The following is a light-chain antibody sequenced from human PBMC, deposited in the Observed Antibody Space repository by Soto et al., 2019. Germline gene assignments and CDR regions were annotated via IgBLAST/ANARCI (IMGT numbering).Light chain of an antibody. CDR1: LSVGNN. Sequence: EVVMTQSPGTLSVSPGERAILSCRASLSVGNNLAWYQQRPGQPPRVVIYGASTRATGFSDRFSGSGSGTEFTLTITSLHSEDLAVYYCQQYDYWPTFGQRTKLEIK. CDR2: GAS. J-gene: IGKJ2*01. CDR3: QQYDYWPT. V-gene: IGKV3-15*01.